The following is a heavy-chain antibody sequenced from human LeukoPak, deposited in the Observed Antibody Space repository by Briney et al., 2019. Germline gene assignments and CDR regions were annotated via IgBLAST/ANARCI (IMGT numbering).Heavy chain of an antibody. Sequence: GTLSLTCAVSGGSISSSNWWSWVRQAPGKGLEWVSYISSSGTIYYADSVKGRFTISRDNAKNSLYLQMNSLRDEDTAVYYCAKELSSAWYADYWGQGTLVTVSS. D-gene: IGHD6-19*01. CDR2: ISSSGTI. J-gene: IGHJ4*02. CDR1: GGSISSSN. CDR3: AKELSSAWYADY. V-gene: IGHV3-48*02.